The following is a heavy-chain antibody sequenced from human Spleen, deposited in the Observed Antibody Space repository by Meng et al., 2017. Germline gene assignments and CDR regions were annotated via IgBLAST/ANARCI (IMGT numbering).Heavy chain of an antibody. CDR2: IGHSGIT. J-gene: IGHJ5*02. CDR1: GGSISTSGYY. Sequence: QPQLQESGPGLVKPSEALSPTWSVSGGSISTSGYYWGWIRQPPGKGLEWIGSIGHSGITYYTPSLKSRVTVSIDTSKSQFSLKLTSVTAADTAVYYCVRSSGWVRTGFDPWGQGTLVTVSS. CDR3: VRSSGWVRTGFDP. V-gene: IGHV4-39*01. D-gene: IGHD6-19*01.